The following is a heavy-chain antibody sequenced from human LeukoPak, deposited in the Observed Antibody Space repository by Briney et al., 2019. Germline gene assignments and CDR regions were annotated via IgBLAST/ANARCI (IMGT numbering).Heavy chain of an antibody. CDR3: ARPDVEMATIHPFDY. CDR2: ISYDGSNK. D-gene: IGHD5-24*01. CDR1: GFTFSSYA. Sequence: SGGSLRLSCAASGFTFSSYAMHWVRQAPGKGLEWVAVISYDGSNKYYADSVKGRFTISRDNSKNTLYLQMNSLRAEDTAVYYCARPDVEMATIHPFDYWGQGTLVTVSS. V-gene: IGHV3-30*04. J-gene: IGHJ4*02.